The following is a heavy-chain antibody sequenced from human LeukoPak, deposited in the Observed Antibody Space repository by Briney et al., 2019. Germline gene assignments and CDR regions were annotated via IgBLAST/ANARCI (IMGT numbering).Heavy chain of an antibody. CDR2: ISGGSSSV. Sequence: PGGSLRLSCAASGFTFSSYSMTWVRQAPGKGLEWVSHISGGSSSVYYADSVKGRFTISRDNAKTSLYLQMNSLRDEDTAVYYCARGILLYSGSYYGAFDIWGQGTMVTVSS. CDR1: GFTFSSYS. J-gene: IGHJ3*02. CDR3: ARGILLYSGSYYGAFDI. V-gene: IGHV3-48*02. D-gene: IGHD1-26*01.